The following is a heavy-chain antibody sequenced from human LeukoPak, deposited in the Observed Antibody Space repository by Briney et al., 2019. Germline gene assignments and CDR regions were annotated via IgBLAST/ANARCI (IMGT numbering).Heavy chain of an antibody. CDR1: GGSISSYY. D-gene: IGHD3-22*01. CDR2: IYYSGST. V-gene: IGHV4-59*01. J-gene: IGHJ4*02. CDR3: ARGTMIVVGIDY. Sequence: SETLSLTCTVSGGSISSYYWSWIRQPPGKGLEWIGYIYYSGSTNYNPSLKSRVTISVDTSKNQFSLKLSSVTAADTAVYYCARGTMIVVGIDYWGQGILVTVSS.